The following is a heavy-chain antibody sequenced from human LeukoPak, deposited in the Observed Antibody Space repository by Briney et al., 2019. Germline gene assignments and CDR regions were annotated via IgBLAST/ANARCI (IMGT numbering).Heavy chain of an antibody. CDR3: ARVQDSSGYGPFDY. J-gene: IGHJ4*02. D-gene: IGHD3-22*01. V-gene: IGHV4-30-4*01. CDR2: IYYSGST. Sequence: SETLSLTCTVSGGSISSGGHYWSWIRQPPGKGLEWIGFIYYSGSTYYNPSLKSRLTISLDTSKNQFSLKLSSVTAADTAVYYCARVQDSSGYGPFDYWGQGTLVTVPS. CDR1: GGSISSGGHY.